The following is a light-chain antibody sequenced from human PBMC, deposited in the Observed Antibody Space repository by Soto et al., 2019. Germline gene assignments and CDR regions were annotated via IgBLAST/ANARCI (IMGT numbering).Light chain of an antibody. CDR2: ENN. J-gene: IGLJ1*01. V-gene: IGLV1-51*02. CDR1: SSNIGNNY. CDR3: GTWDSSLSALYV. Sequence: QSVLTQPPSVSGAPGQKVTISCSGSSSNIGNNYVSWYQQLPGTAPKLLIYENNKRPSGIPDRFSGSKSGTSATLGITGLQTGDEADYYCGTWDSSLSALYVFGTGTKVTV.